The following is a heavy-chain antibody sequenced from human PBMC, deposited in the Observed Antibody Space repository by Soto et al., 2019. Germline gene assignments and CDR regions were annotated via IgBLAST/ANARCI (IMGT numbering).Heavy chain of an antibody. CDR2: IKQDGSEN. Sequence: GGSQRHSNTASGFTCGNHWVSRVRQDPGKGLEWVANIKQDGSENYYVDSVKGRFTIPRDNAKNSLYLQMNSLRAEDTAVYYCARHYCSGGSCLFGPWGQGPLVTVSS. V-gene: IGHV3-7*01. D-gene: IGHD2-15*01. CDR3: ARHYCSGGSCLFGP. CDR1: GFTCGNHW. J-gene: IGHJ5*02.